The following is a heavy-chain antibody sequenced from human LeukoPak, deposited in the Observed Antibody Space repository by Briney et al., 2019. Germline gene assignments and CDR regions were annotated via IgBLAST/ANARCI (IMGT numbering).Heavy chain of an antibody. J-gene: IGHJ5*02. V-gene: IGHV4-59*01. CDR2: IYYSGST. CDR1: GDSISSYY. Sequence: SETLALTCTVSGDSISSYYWSWIRQPPGKGLEWIGYIYYSGSTNYNPSLKSRVTISVDTSKNQFSLKLSSVTAADTAVYYCAAVPAAMENNWFDPWGQGTLVTVSS. D-gene: IGHD2-2*01. CDR3: AAVPAAMENNWFDP.